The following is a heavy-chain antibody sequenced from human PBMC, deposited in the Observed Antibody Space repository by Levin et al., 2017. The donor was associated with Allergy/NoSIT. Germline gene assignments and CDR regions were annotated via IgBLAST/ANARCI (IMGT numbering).Heavy chain of an antibody. D-gene: IGHD5-18*01. CDR2: IIPIFGTA. J-gene: IGHJ4*02. CDR1: GGTFSSYA. CDR3: ARDLKGRYSYGGGFDY. Sequence: SVKVSCKASGGTFSSYAISWVRQAPGQGLEWMGGIIPIFGTANYAQKFQGRVTITADESTSTAYMELSSLRSEDTAVYYCARDLKGRYSYGGGFDYWGQGTLVTVSS. V-gene: IGHV1-69*13.